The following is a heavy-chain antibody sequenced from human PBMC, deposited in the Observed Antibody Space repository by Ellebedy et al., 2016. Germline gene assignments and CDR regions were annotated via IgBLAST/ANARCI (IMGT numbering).Heavy chain of an antibody. J-gene: IGHJ4*02. Sequence: GGSLRLSCAASGFAFADAWMNWFRQTPGRGLEWVGRIKSLVRGGTAFYAESVQGRFIMSRDDPKNTLYLQMNSLKTEDTGVYYCVIEFIGWPQFRDLYWGQGAQVTVSS. CDR3: VIEFIGWPQFRDLY. D-gene: IGHD5-24*01. CDR1: GFAFADAW. V-gene: IGHV3-15*07. CDR2: IKSLVRGGTA.